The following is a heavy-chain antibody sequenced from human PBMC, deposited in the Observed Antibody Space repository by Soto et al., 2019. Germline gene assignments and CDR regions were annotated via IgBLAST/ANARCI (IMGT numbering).Heavy chain of an antibody. D-gene: IGHD6-13*01. CDR1: GGTFSSYA. CDR3: ARDVIAAAGTAG. V-gene: IGHV1-69*12. Sequence: QVQLVQSGAEVKKPGSSVKVSCKASGGTFSSYAISWVRQAPGQGLEWMGGIIPIFGTANYAQKFQGRVTITADDSARTDYLERSRLRSADTAVYYCARDVIAAAGTAGWGQGALVTVSS. J-gene: IGHJ4*02. CDR2: IIPIFGTA.